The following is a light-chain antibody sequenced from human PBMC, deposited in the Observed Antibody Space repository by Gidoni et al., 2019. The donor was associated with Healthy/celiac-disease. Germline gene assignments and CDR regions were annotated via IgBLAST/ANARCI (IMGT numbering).Light chain of an antibody. V-gene: IGKV1-39*01. CDR1: QSISSY. CDR3: QQSYSTPWT. J-gene: IGKJ1*01. Sequence: IQMTQSPSSLSASVGDRVTITCRASQSISSYFNWYQQKPGKAPKLLIYAASSLQSGVPSRFSGSGSGTDFTLTISSLQPEDFATYYCQQSYSTPWTFGQXTKVEIK. CDR2: AAS.